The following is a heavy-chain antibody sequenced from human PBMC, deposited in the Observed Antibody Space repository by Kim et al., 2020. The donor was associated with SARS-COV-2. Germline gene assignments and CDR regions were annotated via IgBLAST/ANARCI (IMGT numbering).Heavy chain of an antibody. Sequence: GGSLRLSCAASGFTFSSYSMNWVRQAPGKGLEWVSYISSSSSTIYYADSVKGRFTISRDNAKNSLYLQMNSLRDEDTAVYYCARDPTYDSWSGYSRSFDYWGQGTLVTVSS. CDR1: GFTFSSYS. J-gene: IGHJ4*02. CDR3: ARDPTYDSWSGYSRSFDY. CDR2: ISSSSSTI. V-gene: IGHV3-48*02. D-gene: IGHD3-3*01.